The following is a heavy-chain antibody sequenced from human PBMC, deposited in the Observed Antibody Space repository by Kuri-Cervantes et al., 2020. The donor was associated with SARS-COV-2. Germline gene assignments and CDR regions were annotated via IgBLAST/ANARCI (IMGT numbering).Heavy chain of an antibody. CDR3: ARAPYNWNHNLGAFDI. CDR2: ISSSSSTI. CDR1: GLTFDDYG. Sequence: GGSLRLSCAASGLTFDDYGMSWVRQAPGKGLEWVSYISSSSSTIYYADSVKGRFTISRDNAKNSLYLQMNSLRAEDTAVYYCARAPYNWNHNLGAFDIWGQGTMVTVSS. J-gene: IGHJ3*02. V-gene: IGHV3-48*01. D-gene: IGHD1-20*01.